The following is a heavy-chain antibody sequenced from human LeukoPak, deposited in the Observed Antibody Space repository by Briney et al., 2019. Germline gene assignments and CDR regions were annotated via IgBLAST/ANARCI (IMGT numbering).Heavy chain of an antibody. D-gene: IGHD6-19*01. Sequence: SETLSLTCTVSGGSISSGDYHWSWIRQPPGKGLEWIGYIYYSGSTYYNPSLKSRVTISVDTSKNQFSLKLSSVTAADTAVYYCARLLRYSSGLDYWGQGTLVTVSS. CDR2: IYYSGST. CDR3: ARLLRYSSGLDY. CDR1: GGSISSGDYH. V-gene: IGHV4-30-4*08. J-gene: IGHJ4*02.